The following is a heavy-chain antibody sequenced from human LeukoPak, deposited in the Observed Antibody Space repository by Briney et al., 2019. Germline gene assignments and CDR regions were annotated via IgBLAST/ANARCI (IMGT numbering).Heavy chain of an antibody. V-gene: IGHV4-31*03. CDR3: ARASGDRLPFDY. CDR1: GGSISSGGYY. D-gene: IGHD1-26*01. J-gene: IGHJ4*02. Sequence: SQTLSLTCTVSGGSISSGGYYWSWIRQHPGTGLEWIGYIYYSGSTYYNPSLKSRVTISVDTSKNQFSLKLSSVTAADTAVYYCARASGDRLPFDYWGQGTLVTVSS. CDR2: IYYSGST.